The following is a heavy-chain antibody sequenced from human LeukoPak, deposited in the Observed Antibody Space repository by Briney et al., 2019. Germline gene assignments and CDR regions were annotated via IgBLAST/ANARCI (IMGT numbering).Heavy chain of an antibody. J-gene: IGHJ4*02. CDR2: IYYSGST. V-gene: IGHV4-59*01. D-gene: IGHD5-18*01. Sequence: SATLSLTCTVSGGSIRNYYWSWIRQPPGKGLEWIGRIYYSGSTNYNPSLKSRVTISVDTSKNQFSLKLSSVTAADTAVYFCARVVYSFGAWYFDYWGQGALVTVSS. CDR3: ARVVYSFGAWYFDY. CDR1: GGSIRNYY.